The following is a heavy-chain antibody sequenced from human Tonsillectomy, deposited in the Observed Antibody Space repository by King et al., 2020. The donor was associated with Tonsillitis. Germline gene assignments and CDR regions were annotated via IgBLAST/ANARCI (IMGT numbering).Heavy chain of an antibody. CDR2: INPNSGGT. CDR1: GYTFTGYY. J-gene: IGHJ4*02. V-gene: IGHV1-2*02. D-gene: IGHD3-22*01. CDR3: ARDRVVCYDSSGYYYFDY. Sequence: QLVQSGAEVKKPGASVKVSCKASGYTFTGYYMHWVRQAPGQGLEWMGWINPNSGGTNYAQKFQGRVTMTRDTSISTAYMELSRLRSDVTAVYYCARDRVVCYDSSGYYYFDYWGQGTLVTVSS.